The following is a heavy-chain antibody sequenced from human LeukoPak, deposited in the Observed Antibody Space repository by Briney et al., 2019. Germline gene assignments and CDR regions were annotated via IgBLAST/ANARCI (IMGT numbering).Heavy chain of an antibody. Sequence: GGSLRLSCAASGFTFSTFAMIWVRQPPGKGLEWVSSIFPSGGEIHYADSVRGRFTISRDNSKSTLSLQMNSLRAEDTAIYYCARVRTPGRDYYDSSGYYYPLEYWGQGTLVTVSS. CDR2: IFPSGGEI. V-gene: IGHV3-23*01. D-gene: IGHD3-22*01. CDR1: GFTFSTFA. CDR3: ARVRTPGRDYYDSSGYYYPLEY. J-gene: IGHJ4*02.